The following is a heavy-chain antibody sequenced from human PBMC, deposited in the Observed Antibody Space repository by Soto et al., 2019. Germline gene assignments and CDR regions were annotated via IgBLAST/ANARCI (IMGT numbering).Heavy chain of an antibody. Sequence: QVQLVESGGGVVQPGRSLRLSCAASGFTFGIYGMHWVRQSPGKGLEWVAVIWSDGSIKYHADSVKGRFTISRDNTKNTVYQKMSRMRDEDTAEYCCGRATTGSFEAVDMWGQGTMVTVSS. CDR3: GRATTGSFEAVDM. CDR2: IWSDGSIK. V-gene: IGHV3-33*01. D-gene: IGHD3-10*01. CDR1: GFTFGIYG. J-gene: IGHJ3*02.